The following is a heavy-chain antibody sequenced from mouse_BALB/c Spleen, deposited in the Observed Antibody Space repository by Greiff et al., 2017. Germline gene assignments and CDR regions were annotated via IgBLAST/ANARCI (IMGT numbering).Heavy chain of an antibody. CDR1: GFTFSSYY. CDR3: ARPLHYYGSSYPFAY. J-gene: IGHJ3*01. Sequence: EVKLVESRGGLVKLGGSLKLSCAASGFTFSSYYMSWVRQTPEKRLELVAAINSNGGSTYYPDTVKGRFTISRDNAKNTLYLQMSSLKSEDTALYYCARPLHYYGSSYPFAYWGQGTLVTVSA. V-gene: IGHV5-6-2*01. CDR2: INSNGGST. D-gene: IGHD1-1*01.